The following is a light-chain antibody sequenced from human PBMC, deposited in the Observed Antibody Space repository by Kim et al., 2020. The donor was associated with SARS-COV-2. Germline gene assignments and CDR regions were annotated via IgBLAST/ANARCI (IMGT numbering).Light chain of an antibody. CDR3: SSYSSISTYYV. Sequence: QSITISCTGTSTYVGAYNYVFWYQQHPGKAPKLLIYDVTNRPSGVSNRFSGSKSDNTASLTISGLQAEDEADYYCSSYSSISTYYVFGTGTKVTVL. J-gene: IGLJ1*01. V-gene: IGLV2-14*03. CDR2: DVT. CDR1: STYVGAYNY.